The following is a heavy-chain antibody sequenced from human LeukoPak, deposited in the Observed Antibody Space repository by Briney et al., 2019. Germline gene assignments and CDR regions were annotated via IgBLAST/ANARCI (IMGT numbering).Heavy chain of an antibody. CDR3: ARDVPSNVLLWFGESRYYYYGMDV. J-gene: IGHJ6*02. CDR2: ISAYNGNT. CDR1: GYTFTSYG. Sequence: ASVKVSCKASGYTFTSYGISWVRQAPGQGLEWMGWISAYNGNTNYAQKLQGRVTMTTDTSTSTTYMELRSLRSDDTAVYYCARDVPSNVLLWFGESRYYYYGMDVWGQGTTVTVSS. V-gene: IGHV1-18*01. D-gene: IGHD3-10*01.